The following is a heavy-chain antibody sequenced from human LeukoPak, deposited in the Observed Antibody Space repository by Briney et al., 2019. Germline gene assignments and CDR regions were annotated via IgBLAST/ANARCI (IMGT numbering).Heavy chain of an antibody. CDR1: GDSISGYY. V-gene: IGHV4-59*08. Sequence: SETLSLTCTVSGDSISGYYWSWIRQPPGKGLEWIGYIYYSGSTNYNPSLKSRVTISVDTSKNQFSLKLSSVTAADTAVYYCARLRGYSSGWYPTDFDYWGQGTLVTVSS. D-gene: IGHD6-19*01. CDR2: IYYSGST. CDR3: ARLRGYSSGWYPTDFDY. J-gene: IGHJ4*02.